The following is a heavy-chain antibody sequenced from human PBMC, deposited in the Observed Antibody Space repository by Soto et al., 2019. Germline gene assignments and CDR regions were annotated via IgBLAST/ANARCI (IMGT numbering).Heavy chain of an antibody. CDR2: ISFDGSKE. J-gene: IGHJ5*02. CDR3: TREGTFGSGSNEAWFDP. V-gene: IGHV3-30-3*01. CDR1: GFTFSSYA. D-gene: IGHD6-25*01. Sequence: GGSLRLSCAASGFTFSSYAMHWVRQAPGKGLEWVAVISFDGSKEYYADSVKDRFTVSRDDSKNTVYLQMDSLRAEDTAVYYCTREGTFGSGSNEAWFDPWGQGTLVTSPQ.